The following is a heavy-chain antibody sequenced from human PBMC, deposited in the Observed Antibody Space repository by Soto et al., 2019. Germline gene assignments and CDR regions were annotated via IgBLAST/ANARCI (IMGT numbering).Heavy chain of an antibody. D-gene: IGHD2-2*01. Sequence: GGSLRLSCAASGFTFSSYARSWVRQAPGKGLEWVSAISGSGGSTYYADSVKGRFTISRDNSKNTLYLQMNSLRAEDTAVYYCAKDLPGYCSSTSCPNFDYWGQGTLVTVSS. CDR3: AKDLPGYCSSTSCPNFDY. CDR1: GFTFSSYA. J-gene: IGHJ4*02. V-gene: IGHV3-23*01. CDR2: ISGSGGST.